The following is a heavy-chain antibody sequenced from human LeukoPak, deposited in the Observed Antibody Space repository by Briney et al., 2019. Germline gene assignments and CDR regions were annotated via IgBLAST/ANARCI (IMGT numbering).Heavy chain of an antibody. D-gene: IGHD1/OR15-1a*01. Sequence: GGSLRLSCAASGFTFSSYGIHWVRQAPGKGLEWVALVSYDGSNKYYADSVKGRFTISRDNSKNTLYLQMNSLRVEDTAVYYCARDGTETAGPFDPWGQGTLVTVSS. CDR2: VSYDGSNK. J-gene: IGHJ5*02. V-gene: IGHV3-33*05. CDR1: GFTFSSYG. CDR3: ARDGTETAGPFDP.